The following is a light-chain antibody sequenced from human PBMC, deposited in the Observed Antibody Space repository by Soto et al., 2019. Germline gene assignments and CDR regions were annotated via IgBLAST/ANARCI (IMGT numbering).Light chain of an antibody. J-gene: IGKJ1*01. CDR2: AAS. Sequence: AIRMTQSPSSLSASTGDRVTITCRASQGISSYLAWYQQRPGKAPKLLIYAASTLQSGVPSRFSGSGSGTDFTLTISCLQSEDFATYYCQQYYSYHTGTFGQGTRWIS. V-gene: IGKV1-8*01. CDR1: QGISSY. CDR3: QQYYSYHTGT.